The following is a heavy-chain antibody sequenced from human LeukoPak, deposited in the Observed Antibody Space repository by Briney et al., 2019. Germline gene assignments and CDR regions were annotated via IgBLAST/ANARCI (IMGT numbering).Heavy chain of an antibody. Sequence: PGVSLRLSCAASGFTFSSYEMNWVRQAPGKGLEGVSYIRSSGSTIYYADSVKGRFTISRDNAKNSLYLQMNSLRAEDTAVYYCVRDKGGRSGAIYYDAFDVWGQGTMVTVSS. J-gene: IGHJ3*01. V-gene: IGHV3-48*03. CDR2: IRSSGSTI. CDR3: VRDKGGRSGAIYYDAFDV. D-gene: IGHD1-26*01. CDR1: GFTFSSYE.